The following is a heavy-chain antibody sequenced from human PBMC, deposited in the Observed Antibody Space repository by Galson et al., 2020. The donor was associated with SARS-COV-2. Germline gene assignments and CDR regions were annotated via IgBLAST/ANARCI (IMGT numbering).Heavy chain of an antibody. Sequence: ASETLSLTCTVSGGSISSGDYYWSWIRQPPGKGLEWIGYIYYSGSTYYNPSLKSRVTISVDTSKNQFSLKLSSVTAADTAVYYCARVSPSLGGYDGYYYYGMVVWGQGTTVTVSS. V-gene: IGHV4-30-4*01. CDR3: ARVSPSLGGYDGYYYYGMVV. D-gene: IGHD5-12*01. J-gene: IGHJ6*02. CDR2: IYYSGST. CDR1: GGSISSGDYY.